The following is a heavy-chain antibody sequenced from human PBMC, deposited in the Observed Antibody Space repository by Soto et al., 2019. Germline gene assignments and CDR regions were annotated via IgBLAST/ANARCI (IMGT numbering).Heavy chain of an antibody. J-gene: IGHJ4*01. D-gene: IGHD1-26*01. Sequence: PSATLSLTCAVYGVPFSGDYWSWIRQSPGKGLEWIGEINHSGNTNYNPSLKSRVTMVVDTSKNKFSLSLSSVTAADTAVYYCANLIVFHSSYYHDYWGHGTLVT. CDR2: INHSGNT. CDR1: GVPFSGDY. V-gene: IGHV4-34*01. CDR3: ANLIVFHSSYYHDY.